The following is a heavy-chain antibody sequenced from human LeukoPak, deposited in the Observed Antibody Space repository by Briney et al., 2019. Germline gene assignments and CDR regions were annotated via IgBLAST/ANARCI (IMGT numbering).Heavy chain of an antibody. CDR2: IYYNGRT. Sequence: SETLSPTCSVSGGSTSSTNYYWGWIRQPPGKGLECIGSIYYNGRTYYNPSLKSRVTISVDTSKNQFFLKLSSVTAADTAVYYCARILYSSNIDYWGQGSLVTVSS. CDR3: ARILYSSNIDY. J-gene: IGHJ4*02. D-gene: IGHD6-19*01. V-gene: IGHV4-39*07. CDR1: GGSTSSTNYY.